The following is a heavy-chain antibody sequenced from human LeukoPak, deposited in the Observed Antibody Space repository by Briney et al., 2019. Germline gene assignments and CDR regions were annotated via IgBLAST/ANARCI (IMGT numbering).Heavy chain of an antibody. V-gene: IGHV4-59*01. CDR3: ARGRGMDV. J-gene: IGHJ6*04. Sequence: PSETLSLTCTVSGGSICSYYWSWIRQPPGKGLEWIGYIYYSGSTNYNPSLKSRVTISVDTSKNQFSLKLSSVTAADTAVYYCARGRGMDVWGKGTTVTISS. D-gene: IGHD3-10*01. CDR1: GGSICSYY. CDR2: IYYSGST.